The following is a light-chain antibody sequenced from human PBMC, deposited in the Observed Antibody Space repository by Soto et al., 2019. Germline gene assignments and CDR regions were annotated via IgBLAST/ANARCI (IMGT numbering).Light chain of an antibody. Sequence: DIQMTQSPSSLSASVGDRVSITCRASQTIITYLNWYQQKPGKAPKLLISAASNLQSGVPSRFSGSGSETEFTLTISSVQPADFATYYCQQSYSTPRTFGQGNKLEIK. J-gene: IGKJ2*01. CDR3: QQSYSTPRT. V-gene: IGKV1-39*01. CDR2: AAS. CDR1: QTIITY.